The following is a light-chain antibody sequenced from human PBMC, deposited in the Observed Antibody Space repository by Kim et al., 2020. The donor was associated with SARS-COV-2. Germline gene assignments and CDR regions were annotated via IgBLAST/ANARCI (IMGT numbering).Light chain of an antibody. CDR2: WNN. CDR1: SSNIGSNY. V-gene: IGLV1-47*01. Sequence: QPVLTQPPSASGTPGQRVTISCSGSSSNIGSNYVYWYQQLPGTAPKLLIYWNNQQPSGLPDRFSGSKSGTSASLAISGLRSEDEADYYCAAWDDSLSGWVFGGGTQLTVL. CDR3: AAWDDSLSGWV. J-gene: IGLJ3*02.